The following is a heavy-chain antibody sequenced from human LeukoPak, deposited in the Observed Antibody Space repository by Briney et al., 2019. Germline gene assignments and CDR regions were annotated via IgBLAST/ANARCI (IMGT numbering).Heavy chain of an antibody. CDR1: GGTFSSYA. V-gene: IGHV1-69*01. D-gene: IGHD3-10*01. CDR2: IIPIFGTA. J-gene: IGHJ5*01. Sequence: GSSVKVSCKASGGTFSSYAISWVRQAPGQGLEWMGGIIPIFGTANYAQKFQGRVTITADESTSTAYMELSSLRSEDTAVYYCARGRLYYYGSGSYWRGWFDSWGQGTLVTVSS. CDR3: ARGRLYYYGSGSYWRGWFDS.